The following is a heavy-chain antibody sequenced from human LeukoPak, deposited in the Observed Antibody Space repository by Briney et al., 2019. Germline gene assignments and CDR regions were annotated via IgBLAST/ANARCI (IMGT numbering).Heavy chain of an antibody. CDR3: ARAGSSTRRYYYYYGMDV. CDR1: GGSISSGGYS. J-gene: IGHJ6*02. Sequence: SETLSLTCAVSGGSISSGGYSRSWIRQPPGKGLEWIGYIYHSGSTYYNPSLKSRVTISVDRSKNQFSLKLSSVTAADTAVYYCARAGSSTRRYYYYYGMDVWGQGTTVTVSS. CDR2: IYHSGST. V-gene: IGHV4-30-2*01.